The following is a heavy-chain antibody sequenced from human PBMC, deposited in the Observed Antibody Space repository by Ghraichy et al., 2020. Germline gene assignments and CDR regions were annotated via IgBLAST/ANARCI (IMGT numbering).Heavy chain of an antibody. CDR2: IYTSGST. Sequence: SETLSLTCTVSGGSISSGSYYWSWIRQPAGKGLEWIGRIYTSGSTNYNPSLKSRVTMSVDTSKNQFSLKLSSVTAADTAVYYCAREAFITGTTSPYYYYYMDVWGKGTTVTVSS. CDR3: AREAFITGTTSPYYYYYMDV. J-gene: IGHJ6*03. CDR1: GGSISSGSYY. V-gene: IGHV4-61*02. D-gene: IGHD1-7*01.